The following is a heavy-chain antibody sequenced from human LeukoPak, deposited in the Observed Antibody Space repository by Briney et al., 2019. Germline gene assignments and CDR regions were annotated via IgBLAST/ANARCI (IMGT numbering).Heavy chain of an antibody. D-gene: IGHD6-19*01. CDR3: ARDKGRIAVAGTGFDY. CDR2: ISSSSSYI. Sequence: PGGSLRLSCAASGFTFSSYSMNWVRQAPGKGLEWVSSISSSSSYIYYADSVKGRFTISRDNAKNSLYLQMNSLRAEDTAVYYCARDKGRIAVAGTGFDYWGQGTLVTVSS. CDR1: GFTFSSYS. V-gene: IGHV3-21*01. J-gene: IGHJ4*02.